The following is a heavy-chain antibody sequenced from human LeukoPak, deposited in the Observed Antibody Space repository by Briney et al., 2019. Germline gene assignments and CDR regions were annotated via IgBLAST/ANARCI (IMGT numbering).Heavy chain of an antibody. CDR3: AKNEVNWNYQVGCSGMDV. D-gene: IGHD1-7*01. J-gene: IGHJ6*02. V-gene: IGHV5-51*01. CDR1: GYSFTSYW. CDR2: IYPGDSDT. Sequence: GESLKISCQGSGYSFTSYWIGWVRQMPGKGLEWMGIIYPGDSDTRYSPSFQGQVTISADKSISTAYLQWSSLKASDTAMYYCAKNEVNWNYQVGCSGMDVWGQGTTVTVSS.